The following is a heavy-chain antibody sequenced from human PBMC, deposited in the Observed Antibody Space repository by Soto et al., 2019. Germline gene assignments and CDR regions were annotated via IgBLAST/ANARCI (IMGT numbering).Heavy chain of an antibody. D-gene: IGHD4-17*01. CDR2: IIPMFGIA. J-gene: IGHJ4*01. CDR3: ARGYGDSHDY. CDR1: GGTFSSYT. V-gene: IGHV1-69*02. Sequence: QVQLVQSGAEVEKTGSSVKVSCKASGGTFSSYTISWVRQAPGQGLEWMGRIIPMFGIANYAQKFQGRVTITADKSTSTAYMELSSLRSEDTAVYYCARGYGDSHDYWGHGTLVTVSS.